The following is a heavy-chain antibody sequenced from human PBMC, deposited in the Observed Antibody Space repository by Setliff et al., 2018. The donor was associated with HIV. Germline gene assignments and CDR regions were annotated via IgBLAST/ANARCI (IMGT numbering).Heavy chain of an antibody. V-gene: IGHV3-23*01. CDR3: VRKAEVGTTTHFDY. CDR2: ISGSGGST. J-gene: IGHJ4*02. CDR1: GFTFKTFA. Sequence: GGSLRPSCVASGFTFKTFAMHWVRQAPGKGLEWVSAISGSGGSTSYADSVKGRFTISRDNAKNTLYLQMNSLRAEDTAVYYCVRKAEVGTTTHFDYWGQGTLVTVSS. D-gene: IGHD1-26*01.